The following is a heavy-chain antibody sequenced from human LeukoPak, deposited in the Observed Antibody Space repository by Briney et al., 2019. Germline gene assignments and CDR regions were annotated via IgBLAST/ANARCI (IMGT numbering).Heavy chain of an antibody. CDR2: INSDGSST. CDR3: AREAVAGTNWFDP. Sequence: PGGSLRLSCAASGFTFSSYWMHWIRQAPGKGLVWVSRINSDGSSTSYADSVKGRFTISRDNAKNTLYLQMNSLRAEDTAVYYCAREAVAGTNWFDPWGQGTLVTVSS. J-gene: IGHJ5*02. D-gene: IGHD6-19*01. CDR1: GFTFSSYW. V-gene: IGHV3-74*01.